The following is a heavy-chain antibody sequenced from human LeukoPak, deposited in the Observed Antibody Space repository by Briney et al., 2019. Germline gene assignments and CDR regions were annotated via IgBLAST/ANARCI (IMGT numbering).Heavy chain of an antibody. CDR3: AREGIAAAGEDAFDI. Sequence: ASVKVSCKVSGYTLTELSMHWVRQAPGKGLEWMGGFDPEDGETIYAQKFQGRVTMTEDTSTSTAYMELRSLRSDDTAVYYCAREGIAAAGEDAFDIWGQGTMVTVSS. J-gene: IGHJ3*02. CDR2: FDPEDGET. V-gene: IGHV1-24*01. CDR1: GYTLTELS. D-gene: IGHD6-13*01.